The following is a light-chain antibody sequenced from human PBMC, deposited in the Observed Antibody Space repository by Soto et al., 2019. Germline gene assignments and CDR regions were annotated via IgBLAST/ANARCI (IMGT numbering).Light chain of an antibody. Sequence: EVVMTQSPATLSVSPGERATLSCRASQSVSSKLACYQQKPGQAPRLLIYGASTRAAGIPARFSGSGSGTEFTLTISSLQSEDFAVYYCQQYNNWPPITFGQGTRLEIK. CDR2: GAS. CDR1: QSVSSK. V-gene: IGKV3-15*01. J-gene: IGKJ5*01. CDR3: QQYNNWPPIT.